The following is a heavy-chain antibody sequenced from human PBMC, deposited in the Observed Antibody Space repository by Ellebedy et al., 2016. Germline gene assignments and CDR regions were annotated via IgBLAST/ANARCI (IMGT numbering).Heavy chain of an antibody. CDR1: GGSISSGGYY. CDR3: ASLAAAGLRGFDY. CDR2: IYYSGST. V-gene: IGHV4-31*03. D-gene: IGHD6-13*01. J-gene: IGHJ4*02. Sequence: SETLSLXXTVSGGSISSGGYYWSWIRQHPGKGLEWIGYIYYSGSTYYNPSLKSRVTISVDTSKNQFSLKLSSVTAADTAVYYCASLAAAGLRGFDYWGQGTLVTVSS.